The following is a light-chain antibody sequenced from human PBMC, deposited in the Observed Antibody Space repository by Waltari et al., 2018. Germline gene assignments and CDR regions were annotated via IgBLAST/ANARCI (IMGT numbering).Light chain of an antibody. Sequence: QSALTQPASVSGSPGQSITISCPGTSSDVGIYRFVSWYQHHPGKAPKLMIYEVSNRPSGVSNRFSGSKSGNTASLTISGLQAEDEADYYCSSYTTSTSYVVFGGGTKLTVL. V-gene: IGLV2-14*01. CDR3: SSYTTSTSYVV. CDR2: EVS. J-gene: IGLJ2*01. CDR1: SSDVGIYRF.